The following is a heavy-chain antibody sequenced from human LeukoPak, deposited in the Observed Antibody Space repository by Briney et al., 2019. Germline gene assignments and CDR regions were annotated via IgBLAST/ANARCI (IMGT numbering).Heavy chain of an antibody. CDR3: ASCRITGTEDAFDI. CDR2: ISYDGSNK. D-gene: IGHD1-7*01. J-gene: IGHJ3*02. V-gene: IGHV3-30-3*01. Sequence: GGCLRLSCAASGFTFSSYAMHWVRQAPGKGLEWVAVISYDGSNKYYADSVKGRFTISRDNSKNTLYLQMNSLRAEDTAVYYCASCRITGTEDAFDIWGQGTMVTVSS. CDR1: GFTFSSYA.